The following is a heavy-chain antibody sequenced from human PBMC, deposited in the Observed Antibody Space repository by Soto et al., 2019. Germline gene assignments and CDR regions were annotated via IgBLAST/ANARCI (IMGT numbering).Heavy chain of an antibody. CDR2: IRSDGDTT. CDR3: AKGKGVGATPDGANC. CDR1: GFTFSSYG. Sequence: EMQVLESGGGLVQPGGTLRLSCAASGFTFSSYGMNWVRQAPGKGLEWVSGIRSDGDTTYNADSVKGRFTVSRDTSKNTVDLQMNSLRAEGTAVYYCAKGKGVGATPDGANCWGQGTLVTVSS. V-gene: IGHV3-23*01. J-gene: IGHJ4*02. D-gene: IGHD1-26*01.